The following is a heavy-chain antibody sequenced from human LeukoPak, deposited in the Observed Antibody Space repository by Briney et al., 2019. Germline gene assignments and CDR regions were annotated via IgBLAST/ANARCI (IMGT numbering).Heavy chain of an antibody. J-gene: IGHJ6*03. V-gene: IGHV4-59*01. Sequence: SETLSLTCSVSGGSISSYYWSWIRQPPGKGLEWIGHIYYSGRTNYNPSLKSRVTISVDTSKNQISLRLSSVTAADTAVYYCARGHNYYYMDVWGKGTTVTVSS. CDR1: GGSISSYY. CDR2: IYYSGRT. CDR3: ARGHNYYYMDV.